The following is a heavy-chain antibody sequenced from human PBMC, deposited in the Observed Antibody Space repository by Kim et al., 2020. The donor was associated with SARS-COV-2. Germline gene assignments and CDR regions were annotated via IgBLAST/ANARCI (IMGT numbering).Heavy chain of an antibody. D-gene: IGHD4-17*01. J-gene: IGHJ4*02. CDR1: GFNFSSYG. CDR2: ISYHGSNR. Sequence: GGSLRLSCAASGFNFSSYGMHWVRQAPGKGLEWVAVISYHGSNRYYADSVKGRFTISRDNSKNTLYLQMKSLRVEDTAVYFCAKDREFGDYGYYSDYWGQGTLVTVSS. V-gene: IGHV3-30*18. CDR3: AKDREFGDYGYYSDY.